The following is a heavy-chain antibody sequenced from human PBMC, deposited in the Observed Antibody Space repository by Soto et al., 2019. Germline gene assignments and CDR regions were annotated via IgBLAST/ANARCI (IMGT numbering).Heavy chain of an antibody. CDR1: GFTFSDHY. D-gene: IGHD2-15*01. V-gene: IGHV3-72*01. CDR2: TRNKANSYST. CDR3: ARIVYCSGGGCYYDLDY. J-gene: IGHJ4*02. Sequence: PGGSLRLSCAASGFTFSDHYMDWVRQAPGKGLEWVARTRNKANSYSTEYAASVKGRFTISRDGSENSLYLQMNGLKTEDTAVYYCARIVYCSGGGCYYDLDYWGQGTLVTVSS.